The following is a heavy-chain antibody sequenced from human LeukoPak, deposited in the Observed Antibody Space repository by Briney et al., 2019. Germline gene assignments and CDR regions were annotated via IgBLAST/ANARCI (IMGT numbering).Heavy chain of an antibody. CDR2: INSDGSST. V-gene: IGHV3-74*01. J-gene: IGHJ5*02. D-gene: IGHD3-22*01. CDR1: RFTFSSYW. Sequence: GGSLRLSCAASRFTFSSYWMHWVRQAPGKGLVWVSRINSDGSSTSYADSVKGRFTISRDNSKNTLYLRMNSLRVEDTAVYYCAKDRPSSSGYFYSRGWFDPWGQGTLVTVSS. CDR3: AKDRPSSSGYFYSRGWFDP.